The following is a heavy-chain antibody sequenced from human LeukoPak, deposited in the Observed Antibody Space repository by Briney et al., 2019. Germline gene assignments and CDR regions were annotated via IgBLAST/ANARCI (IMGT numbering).Heavy chain of an antibody. CDR1: GFSLNTSGVS. V-gene: IGHV2-5*01. Sequence: SGPTLVNPTQTLTLTCTFSGFSLNTSGVSVGWSRQPPGKALEWLALIYWNDDKHYSPSLKSRLTITKDSSKNQVALTMTNMDPVDTATYYCAQGKYYYESSAGYNWFDPWGQGTLVTVSS. J-gene: IGHJ5*02. CDR3: AQGKYYYESSAGYNWFDP. D-gene: IGHD3-22*01. CDR2: IYWNDDK.